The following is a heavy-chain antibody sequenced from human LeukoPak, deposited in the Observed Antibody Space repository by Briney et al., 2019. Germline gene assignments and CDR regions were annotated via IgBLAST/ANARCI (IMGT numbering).Heavy chain of an antibody. V-gene: IGHV3-23*01. CDR2: INWNGGST. D-gene: IGHD6-19*01. CDR1: GLTFSSYA. Sequence: GGSLRLSCAASGLTFSSYAMSWVRHAPGKGLEWVSGINWNGGSTGYADSVKGRFTISRDNSKNTLYLQVNSLRAEDTAVYYCARDELAVAKKGFLDSWGQGTLVTVSS. CDR3: ARDELAVAKKGFLDS. J-gene: IGHJ4*02.